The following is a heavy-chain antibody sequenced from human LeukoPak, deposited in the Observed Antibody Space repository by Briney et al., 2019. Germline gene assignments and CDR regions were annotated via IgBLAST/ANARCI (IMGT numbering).Heavy chain of an antibody. CDR2: IYYSGST. CDR3: ARGGGYCSSTSCYHFDY. Sequence: SETLSLTCTVSGVPISSYYWSWIRQPPGKGLEWIGYIYYSGSTNYNPSLKSRVTISVDTSKNQFSLKLSSVTAADTAVYYCARGGGYCSSTSCYHFDYWGQGTLVTVSS. V-gene: IGHV4-59*01. CDR1: GVPISSYY. D-gene: IGHD2-2*01. J-gene: IGHJ4*02.